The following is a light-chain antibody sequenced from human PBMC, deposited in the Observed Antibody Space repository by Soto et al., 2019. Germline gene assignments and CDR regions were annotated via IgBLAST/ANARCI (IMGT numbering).Light chain of an antibody. CDR1: SSDVGGYNY. J-gene: IGLJ1*01. CDR2: EVS. Sequence: QSVLTQPASVSGSPGQSITISCTGTSSDVGGYNYVSWYQQHPGKAPKLMIYEVSNRPSGISSRFSGSKSGNTASLTISGLQAEDEAHYYCSSRTSSITYVFGTGTKGTV. CDR3: SSRTSSITYV. V-gene: IGLV2-14*01.